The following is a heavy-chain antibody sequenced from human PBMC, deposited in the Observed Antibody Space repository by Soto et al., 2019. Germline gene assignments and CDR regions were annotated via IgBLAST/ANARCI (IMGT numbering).Heavy chain of an antibody. J-gene: IGHJ5*02. Sequence: EVQLVESGGGSVQPGGSLRLSCAASGFTFSSYWMHWVRQAPGKGLEWVSRINSDGSSTSYADSVKGRFTISRDNAKNTLLQQMNSLRAEDTSVYYCARDLGLGIRYLDSLLEIGWFDPWGQGTLVTVSS. V-gene: IGHV3-74*01. D-gene: IGHD3-9*01. CDR2: INSDGSST. CDR1: GFTFSSYW. CDR3: ARDLGLGIRYLDSLLEIGWFDP.